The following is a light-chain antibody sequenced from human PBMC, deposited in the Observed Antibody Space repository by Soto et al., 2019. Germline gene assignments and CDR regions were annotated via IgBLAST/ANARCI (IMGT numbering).Light chain of an antibody. CDR3: HQYNKWPQMGEGYT. Sequence: EIVLTQSPGSLSLSPRETATLSCRASQSVSSNHLAWYQQKPGQAPRLLIYGASRRATGIPDRFSGSGSGSDFTLTISRLEPEDFAVYYCHQYNKWPQMGEGYTFGQGTKLEIK. CDR2: GAS. V-gene: IGKV3-20*01. J-gene: IGKJ2*01. CDR1: QSVSSNH.